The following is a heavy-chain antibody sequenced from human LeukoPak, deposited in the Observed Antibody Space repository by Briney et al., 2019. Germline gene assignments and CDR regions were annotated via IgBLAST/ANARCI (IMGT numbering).Heavy chain of an antibody. CDR1: GFTFNSYSMN. V-gene: IGHV4-39*02. D-gene: IGHD6-13*01. J-gene: IGHJ6*03. CDR2: IYYSGST. Sequence: PGGSLRLSCAASGFTFNSYSMNWVRQPPGKGLEWIGSIYYSGSTYYNPSLKSRVTISVDTSKNQFSLKLSSVTAADTAVYYCARDDLQLVRRLGRNTEYYYYYYMDVWGKGTTVTVSS. CDR3: ARDDLQLVRRLGRNTEYYYYYYMDV.